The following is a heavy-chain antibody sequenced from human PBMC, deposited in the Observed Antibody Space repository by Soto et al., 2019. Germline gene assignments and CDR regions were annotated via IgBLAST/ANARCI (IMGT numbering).Heavy chain of an antibody. CDR2: IYYIGST. CDR1: GGSISSYY. CDR3: ARVRFLEWLSRPGYYYYMDV. D-gene: IGHD3-3*01. Sequence: PSETLSLTCTVSGGSISSYYWSWIRQPPGKGLEWIGYIYYIGSTNYNPSLKSRVTISVDTSKNQFFLKLSSVTAADTAVYYCARVRFLEWLSRPGYYYYMDVWGKGTTVTVSS. J-gene: IGHJ6*03. V-gene: IGHV4-59*01.